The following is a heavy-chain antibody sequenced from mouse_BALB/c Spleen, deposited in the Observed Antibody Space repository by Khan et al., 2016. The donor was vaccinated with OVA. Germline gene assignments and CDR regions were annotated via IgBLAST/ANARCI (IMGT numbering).Heavy chain of an antibody. V-gene: IGHV1-77*01. CDR1: GYTFTDYN. CDR3: AKESGGWFPY. Sequence: QVQLQQSGAELARPGASVKLSCKASGYTFTDYNINWMKQRTGQGLEWIGEIYPGSNYTYYNEKFKGKATLTADKSSSTPYMQLSSLTFYDCEMKCCAKESGGWFPYWGQGTLVTVSA. J-gene: IGHJ3*01. CDR2: IYPGSNYT.